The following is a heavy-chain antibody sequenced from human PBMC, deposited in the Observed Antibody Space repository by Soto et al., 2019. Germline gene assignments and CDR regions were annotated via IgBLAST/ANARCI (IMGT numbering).Heavy chain of an antibody. J-gene: IGHJ4*02. Sequence: EVQLVESGGGXVQXXXXLRLSCVASXFTFDSYAMNWVRQAPGKGLEWLSYIGLNSGTIEYSDSVEGRFTISRDDGKSSLYLQMNSLRDEDTAVYFCARDHRWAFDYWGRGTLVTVTS. CDR1: XFTFDSYA. D-gene: IGHD3-16*01. CDR3: ARDHRWAFDY. CDR2: IGLNSGTI. V-gene: IGHV3-48*02.